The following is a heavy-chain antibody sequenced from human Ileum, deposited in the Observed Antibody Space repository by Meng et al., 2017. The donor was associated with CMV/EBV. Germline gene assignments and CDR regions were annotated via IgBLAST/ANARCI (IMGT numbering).Heavy chain of an antibody. J-gene: IGHJ6*02. CDR1: GFTFSSYS. CDR2: ISSSSSTI. V-gene: IGHV3-48*04. CDR3: AREVAGSGMDV. D-gene: IGHD2-15*01. Sequence: GESLKISCAASGFTFSSYSMNWVRQAPGKGLEWVSYISSSSSTIYYADSVKGRFTISRDNAKNSLYLQMNSLRAEDTAVYYCAREVAGSGMDVWGQGTTVTVSS.